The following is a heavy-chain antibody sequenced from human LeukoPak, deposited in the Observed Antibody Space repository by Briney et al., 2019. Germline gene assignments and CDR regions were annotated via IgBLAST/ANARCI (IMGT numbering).Heavy chain of an antibody. V-gene: IGHV4-59*01. D-gene: IGHD3-10*01. Sequence: SETLSLTRTVPGGSISSYYWSWIRPPPRKGLEWVGYIYYSGSTNYNPSLKSRVTISVDTSRNQFSLNLSSVTAADTAVYYCARAWFGESAYTFDYWGQGTLVTVSS. CDR2: IYYSGST. CDR3: ARAWFGESAYTFDY. CDR1: GGSISSYY. J-gene: IGHJ4*02.